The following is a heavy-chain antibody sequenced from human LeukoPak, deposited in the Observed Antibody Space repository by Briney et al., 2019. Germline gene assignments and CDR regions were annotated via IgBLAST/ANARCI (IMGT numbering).Heavy chain of an antibody. Sequence: GGSLRLSCAASVFTFSDYYMSWIRQAPGKGLEWVSYISSSSSYTNYADSVKGRFTISRDNAKNSLYLQMNSLRAEDTAVYYCARDPGGSEVNFDYWGQGTLVTVSS. CDR1: VFTFSDYY. J-gene: IGHJ4*02. CDR2: ISSSSSYT. CDR3: ARDPGGSEVNFDY. D-gene: IGHD1-26*01. V-gene: IGHV3-11*06.